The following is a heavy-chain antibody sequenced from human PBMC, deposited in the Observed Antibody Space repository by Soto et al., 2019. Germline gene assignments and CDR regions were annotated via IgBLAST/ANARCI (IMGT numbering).Heavy chain of an antibody. V-gene: IGHV4-4*07. D-gene: IGHD3-10*01. Sequence: PSATISLTCTVSGGSIISYYWSWIRQPAGKGLEWIGRIYTSGSTNYNPSLKSRVTMSVDTSKNQFSLKLSSVTAADTAVYYCARDRSITMVRGVIIHYYYGMDVWGQGTSVTVSS. CDR1: GGSIISYY. CDR3: ARDRSITMVRGVIIHYYYGMDV. J-gene: IGHJ6*02. CDR2: IYTSGST.